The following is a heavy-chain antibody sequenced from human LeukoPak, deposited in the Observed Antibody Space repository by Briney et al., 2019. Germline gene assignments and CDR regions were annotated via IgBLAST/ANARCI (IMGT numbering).Heavy chain of an antibody. D-gene: IGHD3-22*01. CDR2: IGSNISAM. J-gene: IGHJ4*02. Sequence: GGSLRLSCAASGFTFSGYSMNWVRQAPGKGLEWVSYIGSNISAMYYADSVRGRFTISRDNAKSSLYLQMNSLRAEDTAVYYCARSFYYYDSDYWGQGTLVTVSS. CDR3: ARSFYYYDSDY. V-gene: IGHV3-48*04. CDR1: GFTFSGYS.